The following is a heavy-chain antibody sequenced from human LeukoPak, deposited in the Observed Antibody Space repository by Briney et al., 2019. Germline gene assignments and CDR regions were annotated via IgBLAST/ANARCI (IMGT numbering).Heavy chain of an antibody. CDR1: GFTFSTYS. CDR3: ARGGLGNFD. V-gene: IGHV3-21*01. CDR2: ISSSSSYI. J-gene: IGHJ4*02. D-gene: IGHD4-23*01. Sequence: GGSLRLSCAASGFTFSTYSMNWVRQAPGKGLEWVSSISSSSSYIFYADSVKGRFTISRNNAKNSLYLQINSRRAEDTAVYYCARGGLGNFDWGQGPLVTVSS.